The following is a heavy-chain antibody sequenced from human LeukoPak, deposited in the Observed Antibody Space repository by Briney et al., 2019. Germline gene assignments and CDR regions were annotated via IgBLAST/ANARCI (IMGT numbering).Heavy chain of an antibody. CDR1: RFTFSSYW. CDR3: ARDRTGSGSYSDH. J-gene: IGHJ4*02. D-gene: IGHD3-10*01. Sequence: GGSLRLSCAASRFTFSSYWMSWVRQAPGKGLEWVANIKEDGSAKYSVDSVKGRFTISRDNAKSSLYLQMNSLRAEDTAVYYCARDRTGSGSYSDHWGQGTLITVSS. V-gene: IGHV3-7*01. CDR2: IKEDGSAK.